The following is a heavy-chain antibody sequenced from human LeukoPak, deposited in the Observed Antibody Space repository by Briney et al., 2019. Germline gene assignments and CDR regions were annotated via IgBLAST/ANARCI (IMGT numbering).Heavy chain of an antibody. CDR2: ISGSGHSS. CDR1: GYSFSNYA. CDR3: AKVLSSPAAIQSSGWWARFDY. J-gene: IGHJ4*02. D-gene: IGHD2-2*02. V-gene: IGHV3-23*01. Sequence: GGSLRLSCAASGYSFSNYAMSWVRQAPGKGLEWVSGISGSGHSSYYADSVKGRFTISRDNSKNTLWLQMNSLRAEDTAVYYCAKVLSSPAAIQSSGWWARFDYWGQGTLVTVSS.